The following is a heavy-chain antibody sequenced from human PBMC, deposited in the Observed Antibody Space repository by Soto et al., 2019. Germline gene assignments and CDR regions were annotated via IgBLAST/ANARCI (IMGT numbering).Heavy chain of an antibody. CDR2: IYISGDT. D-gene: IGHD6-19*01. V-gene: IGHV4-4*07. CDR1: GDSISIYY. Sequence: PSETLSLTCSVSGDSISIYYWSWIRQPAGKGLEWIGRIYISGDTNYNPSLKSRVSMSVDTSKNQLSLKLSSVTAADTAVYYCAREYTETVDGPTPYYFDYWGQGTPVTVSS. CDR3: AREYTETVDGPTPYYFDY. J-gene: IGHJ4*02.